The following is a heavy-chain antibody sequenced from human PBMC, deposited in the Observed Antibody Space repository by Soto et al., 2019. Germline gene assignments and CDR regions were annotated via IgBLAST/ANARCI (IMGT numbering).Heavy chain of an antibody. D-gene: IGHD3-10*01. CDR1: GFTFTTYG. V-gene: IGHV1-18*01. Sequence: QVQLVQSGAEVKKPGASVKVSCKASGFTFTTYGFTWVRQAPGQGLEWMGWISAYNGNTNYAQKFQGRVTMTTDTSTSTVYLELRILTSDDTAVYYCARGGRDGMDVWGQGTTVTLSS. J-gene: IGHJ6*02. CDR2: ISAYNGNT. CDR3: ARGGRDGMDV.